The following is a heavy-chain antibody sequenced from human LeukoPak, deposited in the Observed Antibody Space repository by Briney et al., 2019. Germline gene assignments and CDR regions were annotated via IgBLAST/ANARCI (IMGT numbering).Heavy chain of an antibody. D-gene: IGHD3-10*01. CDR2: INHSGST. CDR3: ARHLLWFGGNGIDY. V-gene: IGHV4-34*01. Sequence: KPSETLSLTCAVYGGSFSGYYWSWIRQPPGKGLEWIGEINHSGSTNYNPSLKSRVTISVDTSKNQFSLKLSSVTAADTAVYYCARHLLWFGGNGIDYWGQGTLVTVSS. CDR1: GGSFSGYY. J-gene: IGHJ4*02.